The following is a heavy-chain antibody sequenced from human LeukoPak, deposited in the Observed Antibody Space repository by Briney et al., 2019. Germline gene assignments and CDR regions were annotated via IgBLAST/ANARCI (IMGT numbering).Heavy chain of an antibody. CDR1: GFTFSSYG. CDR3: AKDLRYCTNGVCYRFDY. J-gene: IGHJ4*02. D-gene: IGHD2-8*01. CDR2: ISYDGSNK. Sequence: PGGSLRLSCAASGFTFSSYGMHWVRQAPGKGLEWVAVISYDGSNKYYADSVKGRFTISRDNSKNTLYLQMNSLRAEDTAVYYCAKDLRYCTNGVCYRFDYWGQGTLVTVSS. V-gene: IGHV3-30*18.